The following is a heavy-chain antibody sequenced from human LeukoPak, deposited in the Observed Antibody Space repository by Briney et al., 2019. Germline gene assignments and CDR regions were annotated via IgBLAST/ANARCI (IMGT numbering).Heavy chain of an antibody. D-gene: IGHD4-23*01. CDR2: IRYDGSNK. J-gene: IGHJ1*01. CDR1: GFTFSSYG. V-gene: IGHV3-30*02. Sequence: GGSLRLSCAASGFTFSSYGMYWVRQAPGKGLEWVAFIRYDGSNKYYADSVKGRFTISRDNSKNTLYLQMNSLRAEDTAVYYCAKEEVTTVVTPGSFQHWGPGTLVTVSS. CDR3: AKEEVTTVVTPGSFQH.